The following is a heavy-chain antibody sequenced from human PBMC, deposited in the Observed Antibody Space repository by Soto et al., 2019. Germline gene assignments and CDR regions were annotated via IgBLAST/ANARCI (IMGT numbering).Heavy chain of an antibody. Sequence: GASGKGSCKASGYPFSSLGISWVRQAPGQGLEWMGWISAYNGNTNYAQKLQGRVTTTTDTSTSTAYMELRSLRSDDTAVYYCARLYGDYSEAYNWFDPWGQGTLVTVSS. CDR3: ARLYGDYSEAYNWFDP. CDR1: GYPFSSLG. J-gene: IGHJ5*02. D-gene: IGHD4-17*01. CDR2: ISAYNGNT. V-gene: IGHV1-18*01.